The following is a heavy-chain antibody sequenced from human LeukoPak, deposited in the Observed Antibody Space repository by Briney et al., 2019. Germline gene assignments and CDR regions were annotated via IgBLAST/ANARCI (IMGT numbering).Heavy chain of an antibody. Sequence: SQTLSLTCTVSGDSISSGDHYWSWIRQPPGTGLEWIGYIHYSGSTCYNPSVKSRVIISVAMSKNQFSLSLDSLTAADSAVYYCARAAADTNSWYYFDYWGQGTLVTVSS. D-gene: IGHD2/OR15-2a*01. J-gene: IGHJ4*02. CDR3: ARAAADTNSWYYFDY. CDR1: GDSISSGDHY. V-gene: IGHV4-30-4*01. CDR2: IHYSGST.